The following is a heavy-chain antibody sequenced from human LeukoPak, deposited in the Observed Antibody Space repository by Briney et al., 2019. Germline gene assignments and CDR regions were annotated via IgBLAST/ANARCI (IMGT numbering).Heavy chain of an antibody. CDR3: AKVSSLSNY. J-gene: IGHJ4*02. D-gene: IGHD3-10*01. Sequence: GGTLRLSCAASGFTFSSYGMSWVRQAPGKGLEWVSAISGSGGSTYYADSVKGWFTISRDNSKNTLYLQMNSLRAEDTAVYYCAKVSSLSNYWGQGTLVTVSS. CDR2: ISGSGGST. CDR1: GFTFSSYG. V-gene: IGHV3-23*01.